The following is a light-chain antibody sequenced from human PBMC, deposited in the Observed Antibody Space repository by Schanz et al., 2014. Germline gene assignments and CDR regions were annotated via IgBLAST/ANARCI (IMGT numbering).Light chain of an antibody. CDR1: SSDVGSYNR. CDR3: SSYAGSNNLV. V-gene: IGLV2-18*02. CDR2: EVS. J-gene: IGLJ3*02. Sequence: QSVLTQPPSVSGSPGQSVTISCTGTSSDVGSYNRVSWYQQPPGTAPKLMIYEVSNRPSGVPDRFSGSKSGNTASLTISGLQAEDEADYYCSSYAGSNNLVFGGGTKLTVL.